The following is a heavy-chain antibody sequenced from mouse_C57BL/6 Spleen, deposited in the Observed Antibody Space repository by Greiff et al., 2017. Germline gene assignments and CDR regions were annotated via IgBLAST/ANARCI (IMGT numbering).Heavy chain of an antibody. CDR2: INPSSGYT. CDR1: GYTFTSYW. CDR3: ALDSSGYNYAMDY. D-gene: IGHD3-2*02. J-gene: IGHJ4*01. V-gene: IGHV1-7*01. Sequence: VQLQQSGAELAKPGASVKLSCKASGYTFTSYWMHWVKQRPGQGLEWIGYINPSSGYTTYNQKFKDKATLTADKSSSTAYMQLSSLTYEDSAVYYCALDSSGYNYAMDYWGQGTSVTVSS.